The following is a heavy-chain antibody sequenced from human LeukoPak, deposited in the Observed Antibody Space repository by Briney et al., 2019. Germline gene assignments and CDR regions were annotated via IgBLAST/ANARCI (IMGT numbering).Heavy chain of an antibody. CDR1: GGTFSSYA. CDR2: IIPIFGTA. Sequence: GASVKVSRKASGGTFSSYAISWVRQAPGQGLEWMGRIIPIFGTANYAQKFQGRVTITTDESTSTAYMELSSLRSEDTAVYYCASYGGYGGNYFDYWGQGTLVTVSS. V-gene: IGHV1-69*05. D-gene: IGHD4-23*01. CDR3: ASYGGYGGNYFDY. J-gene: IGHJ4*02.